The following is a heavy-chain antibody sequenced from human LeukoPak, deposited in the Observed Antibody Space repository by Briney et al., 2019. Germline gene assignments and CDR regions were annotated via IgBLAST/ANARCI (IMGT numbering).Heavy chain of an antibody. D-gene: IGHD2-15*01. CDR2: ISRSGSTK. CDR1: GFTLSDYS. Sequence: GGSLRLSCAASGFTLSDYSMRWIRQAPGKGLEWVSSISRSGSTKYYADSVKGRFTISRDNAKNSLFLQMNSLRAEDTAVYYCARVLRYCSGGNCYSGGLGYMDVWGKGTTVTISS. J-gene: IGHJ6*03. V-gene: IGHV3-11*01. CDR3: ARVLRYCSGGNCYSGGLGYMDV.